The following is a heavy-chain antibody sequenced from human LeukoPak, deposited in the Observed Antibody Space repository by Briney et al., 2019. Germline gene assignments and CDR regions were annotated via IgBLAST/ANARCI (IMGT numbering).Heavy chain of an antibody. J-gene: IGHJ6*03. D-gene: IGHD6-13*01. V-gene: IGHV4-34*01. CDR1: GGSFSGYY. Sequence: SETLSLTCAVYGGSFSGYYWSWIRQPPGKGLEWIGEINHSGSTNYNPSLKSRVTISVDTSKNQFSLKLSSVTAADTAVYYCARGGSSSWPNYYYYYYIDVWGKGTTVTVSS. CDR3: ARGGSSSWPNYYYYYYIDV. CDR2: INHSGST.